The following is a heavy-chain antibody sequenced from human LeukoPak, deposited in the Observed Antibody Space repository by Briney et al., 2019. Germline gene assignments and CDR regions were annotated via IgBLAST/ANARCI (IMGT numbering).Heavy chain of an antibody. CDR3: ARDLAFGELALCY. V-gene: IGHV3-30*03. Sequence: PGGSLRLSCAASEFTFSSYGMHWVRQVPGKGLEWVAVISYDGTNKYYADSVKGRFTISRDNSKNTLYLQMNSLRAEDTAVYYCARDLAFGELALCYWGQGTLVTVST. CDR2: ISYDGTNK. J-gene: IGHJ4*02. CDR1: EFTFSSYG. D-gene: IGHD3-10*01.